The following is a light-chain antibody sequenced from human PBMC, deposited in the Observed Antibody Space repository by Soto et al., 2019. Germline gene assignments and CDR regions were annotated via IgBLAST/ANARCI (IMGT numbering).Light chain of an antibody. Sequence: EIVLTQSPATLSLSPGERATLSCRASQSISSSLAWYQQKHGQAPRLLIYDASTRATGFPARFSGSGSGTDFTLTIGSLEPEDFAVYYCQQRSEWPRTFGQGTKVESK. CDR1: QSISSS. CDR2: DAS. CDR3: QQRSEWPRT. V-gene: IGKV3-11*01. J-gene: IGKJ1*01.